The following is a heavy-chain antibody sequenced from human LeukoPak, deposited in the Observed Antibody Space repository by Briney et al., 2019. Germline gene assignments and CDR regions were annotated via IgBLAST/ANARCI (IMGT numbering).Heavy chain of an antibody. J-gene: IGHJ4*02. D-gene: IGHD3-10*01. CDR3: ARGVGTYYYGSGSPYYFDY. CDR2: IYTSGST. CDR1: GGSFSGYY. Sequence: SETLSLTCAVYGGSFSGYYWSWIRQPAGKGLEWIGRIYTSGSTNYNPSLKSRVTISVDTSKNQFSLKLSSVTAADTAVYYCARGVGTYYYGSGSPYYFDYWGQGTLVTVSS. V-gene: IGHV4-59*10.